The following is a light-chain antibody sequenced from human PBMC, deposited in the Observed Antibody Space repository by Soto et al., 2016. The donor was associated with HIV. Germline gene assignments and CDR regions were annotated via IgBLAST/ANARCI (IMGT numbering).Light chain of an antibody. CDR1: NIGSKS. CDR2: DDY. J-gene: IGLJ2*01. CDR3: QVWDGSSDHHVV. Sequence: SYVLTQPPSVSVAPGKTARITCGGNNIGSKSVHWYQQKPGQAPVLVVFDDYDRPSGIPERFSGSNSGNTATLTISRVEAGDEADYYCQVWDGSSDHHVVFGGGTKLTVL. V-gene: IGLV3-21*03.